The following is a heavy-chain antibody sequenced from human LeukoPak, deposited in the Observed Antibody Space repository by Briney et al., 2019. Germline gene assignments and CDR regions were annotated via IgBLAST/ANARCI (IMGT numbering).Heavy chain of an antibody. J-gene: IGHJ4*02. CDR1: GFTFSSYG. Sequence: GGSLRLSCAASGFTFSSYGMHWVRQAPGKGLEWVAFIRYDGSNKYYADSVKGRFTISRDNSKNTLYLQMNSLRAEDTAVYYCAKEGLVRFLEWLSGDFDYWGQGTLVTVSS. D-gene: IGHD3-3*01. CDR3: AKEGLVRFLEWLSGDFDY. CDR2: IRYDGSNK. V-gene: IGHV3-30*02.